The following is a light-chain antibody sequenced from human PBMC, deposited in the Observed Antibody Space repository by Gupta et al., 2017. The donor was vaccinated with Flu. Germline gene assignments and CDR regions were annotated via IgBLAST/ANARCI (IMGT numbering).Light chain of an antibody. Sequence: DIQMTQSPSVLSASVGDRVTITCRASQSINTWLAWYQQKPGKAPKVLMYKASTLENEVPSRFSGSGSGTEFTLTISSLQPEDFATYYCQQYSTSSYTFGQGTKLDIK. CDR3: QQYSTSSYT. CDR1: QSINTW. CDR2: KAS. J-gene: IGKJ2*01. V-gene: IGKV1-5*03.